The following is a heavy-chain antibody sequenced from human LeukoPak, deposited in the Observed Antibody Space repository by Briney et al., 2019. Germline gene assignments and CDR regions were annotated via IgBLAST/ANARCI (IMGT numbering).Heavy chain of an antibody. V-gene: IGHV4-4*02. Sequence: PSETLSLTCAVSGDSISSSHWWSWVRQPPGKGLEWIGEVYYSGSTNYNPSLKSRVTISIDKSKSQFSLKLSSVTAADTAVYYCASDVGNTSEDYWGQGTLVTVSS. CDR2: VYYSGST. D-gene: IGHD1-26*01. J-gene: IGHJ4*02. CDR3: ASDVGNTSEDY. CDR1: GDSISSSHW.